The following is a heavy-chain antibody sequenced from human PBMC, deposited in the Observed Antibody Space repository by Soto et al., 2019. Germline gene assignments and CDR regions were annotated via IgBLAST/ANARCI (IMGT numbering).Heavy chain of an antibody. J-gene: IGHJ3*01. Sequence: SVKVSCKASGGTFSSYSMNWVRQAPGQGLEWMGGIIPMFATPNYAPTFQGRVTITADESTNTAYMELSSLISEDTAVYYCARDFGDGYNIGAFDFWGQGTMVTVSS. V-gene: IGHV1-69*13. CDR3: ARDFGDGYNIGAFDF. CDR2: IIPMFATP. CDR1: GGTFSSYS. D-gene: IGHD5-12*01.